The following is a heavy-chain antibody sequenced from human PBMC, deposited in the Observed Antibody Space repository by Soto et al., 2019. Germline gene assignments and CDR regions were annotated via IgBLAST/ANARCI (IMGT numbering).Heavy chain of an antibody. CDR2: IYHSGRT. CDR1: SDSLSSNYW. CDR3: ARGWEVQYHLPIEIWFDP. V-gene: IGHV4-4*02. Sequence: SETLSLTCSISSDSLSSNYWWNWVRQPPGKGLEWIGAIYHSGRTNYSPSLKSRVTMSVDKSKSQFSLKLTSVTAADTAVYYCARGWEVQYHLPIEIWFDPWGQGTLVTVSS. D-gene: IGHD2-2*01. J-gene: IGHJ5*02.